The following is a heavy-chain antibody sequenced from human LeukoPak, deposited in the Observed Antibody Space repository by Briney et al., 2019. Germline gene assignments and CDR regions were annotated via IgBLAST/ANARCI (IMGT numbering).Heavy chain of an antibody. CDR1: GFTFSSYA. Sequence: PGGSLRLSCAASGFTFSSYAMSWVRQAPGKGLEWVSYITGSSSTIYYADSVKGRFTISRDNAKNSLYLQMNSLRAEDTAVYYCARSTAHFDYWGQGTLVTVSS. CDR2: ITGSSSTI. CDR3: ARSTAHFDY. J-gene: IGHJ4*02. D-gene: IGHD4-11*01. V-gene: IGHV3-48*01.